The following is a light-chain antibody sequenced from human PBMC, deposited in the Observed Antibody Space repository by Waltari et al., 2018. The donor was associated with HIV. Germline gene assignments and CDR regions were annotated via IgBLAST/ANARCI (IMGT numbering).Light chain of an antibody. V-gene: IGLV2-8*01. CDR2: AVS. CDR3: NSYAGSNSYV. Sequence: SALTLPTSASGSPGPSGTIACTGTSSDVGGYTYDSCYQQHPGKAPKLMIYAVSKRPSGVPDRFSGSKSGNTASLTVSGLQAEDEADYYCNSYAGSNSYVFGTGTKVTVL. J-gene: IGLJ1*01. CDR1: SSDVGGYTY.